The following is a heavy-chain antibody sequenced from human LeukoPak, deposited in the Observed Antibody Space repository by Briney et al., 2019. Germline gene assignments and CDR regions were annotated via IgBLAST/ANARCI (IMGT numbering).Heavy chain of an antibody. J-gene: IGHJ4*02. Sequence: PSETLSLTCTVSGGSINSFYWTWIRQPAGKGLEWIGRIYSSGSTNFNPSLKSRVTMSVDRSKNQFSLKLSSVTAADTAVYYCARVWDNYVDYWGQGTLVTVSS. V-gene: IGHV4-4*07. CDR2: IYSSGST. CDR1: GGSINSFY. D-gene: IGHD1-26*01. CDR3: ARVWDNYVDY.